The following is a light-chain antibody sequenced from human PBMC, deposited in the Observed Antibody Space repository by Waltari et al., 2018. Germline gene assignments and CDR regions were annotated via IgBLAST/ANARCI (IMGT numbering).Light chain of an antibody. V-gene: IGLV2-11*01. CDR2: RVT. J-gene: IGLJ1*01. Sequence: QSALTQPRSVSGSPGQPVTISCTGIDVGGYDYVSWYQQYPGKAPKLIIYRVTKRPSGVPERFSGSRSGNTASLTISGLQAEDEADYYCCSNAGSHTYFFGPGTKVTVL. CDR3: CSNAGSHTYF. CDR1: DVGGYDY.